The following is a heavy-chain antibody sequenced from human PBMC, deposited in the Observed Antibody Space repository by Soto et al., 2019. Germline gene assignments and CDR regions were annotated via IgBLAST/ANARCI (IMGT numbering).Heavy chain of an antibody. CDR3: AAPGAIPGGDYYYYGMDV. J-gene: IGHJ6*02. V-gene: IGHV1-8*01. CDR1: GYTFTSYD. D-gene: IGHD3-16*01. Sequence: QVQLVQSGAEVKKPGASVKVSCKASGYTFTSYDINWVRQATGQGLEWMGWMNPNSGNTGYAQKFQGRVTMTRTTSISTAYMELSSLRSEDTAVYYCAAPGAIPGGDYYYYGMDVWGQGTTVTVSS. CDR2: MNPNSGNT.